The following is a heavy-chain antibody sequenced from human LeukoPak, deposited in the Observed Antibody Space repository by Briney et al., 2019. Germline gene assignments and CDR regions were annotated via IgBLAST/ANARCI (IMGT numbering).Heavy chain of an antibody. J-gene: IGHJ4*02. CDR2: IKQDGSEK. D-gene: IGHD6-13*01. V-gene: IGHV3-7*01. Sequence: PGGSLRLSCAASGFTFSSYWMSWVRQAPGKGLEWVANIKQDGSEKNYVDSVKGRFTISRDNAKNSLYLQMNSLRVEDTAVYYCAREGIAGGFDYWGQGTLVTVSS. CDR1: GFTFSSYW. CDR3: AREGIAGGFDY.